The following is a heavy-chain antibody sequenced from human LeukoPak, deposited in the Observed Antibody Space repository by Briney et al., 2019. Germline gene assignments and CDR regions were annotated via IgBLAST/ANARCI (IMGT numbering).Heavy chain of an antibody. Sequence: GGSLRLSCAASGFTFSSYAMHWVRQAPGKGLGWVAVISYDGSNKYYADSVKGRFTISRDNSKNTLYLQMNSLRAEDTAVYYCARAITMVRDGVDYWGQGTLVTVSS. D-gene: IGHD3-10*01. V-gene: IGHV3-30*04. CDR1: GFTFSSYA. J-gene: IGHJ4*02. CDR3: ARAITMVRDGVDY. CDR2: ISYDGSNK.